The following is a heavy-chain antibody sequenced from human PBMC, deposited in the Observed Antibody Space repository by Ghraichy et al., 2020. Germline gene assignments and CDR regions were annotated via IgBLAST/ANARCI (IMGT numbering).Heavy chain of an antibody. CDR2: FDPEDAEA. J-gene: IGHJ3*01. CDR1: GTTLSEFS. D-gene: IGHD3-10*01. V-gene: IGHV1-24*01. Sequence: ASVKVSCKVFGTTLSEFSMHWVRQGPGKGLEWMGYFDPEDAEATYTQKLEDRVTMTVDTSTDTAYMQLSSLRSDDTAVYFCSLGSSRDSGAFDVWGQGTKVTVSP. CDR3: SLGSSRDSGAFDV.